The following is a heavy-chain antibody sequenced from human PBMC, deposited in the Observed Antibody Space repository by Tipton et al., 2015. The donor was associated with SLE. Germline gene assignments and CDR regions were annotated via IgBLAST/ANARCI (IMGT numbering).Heavy chain of an antibody. V-gene: IGHV4-59*01. CDR1: GGSISSYY. CDR2: IYYSGST. J-gene: IGHJ4*02. D-gene: IGHD6-13*01. CDR3: ARESSWDPLFDY. Sequence: TLSLTCTVSGGSISSYYWSWIRQPPGKGLEWIGYIYYSGSTNYNPSLKSRVTISVDTSKNQLSLKLSSVTAADPAVYYCARESSWDPLFDYWGQGTLVTVSS.